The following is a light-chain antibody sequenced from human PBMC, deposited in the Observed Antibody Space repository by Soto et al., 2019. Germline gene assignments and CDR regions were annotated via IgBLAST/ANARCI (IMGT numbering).Light chain of an antibody. CDR1: SSDVGGYNY. J-gene: IGLJ1*01. V-gene: IGLV2-14*01. CDR3: SSYTSSSPYV. CDR2: EVS. Sequence: QSALTQPASVSGSPGQSITISCTGTSSDVGGYNYVSWYQQHPGKAPKLMIYEVSNRPSGVSNRFSGSKSGNTASLTISGXQAEDEXXYYCSSYTSSSPYVFGTGTKLTVL.